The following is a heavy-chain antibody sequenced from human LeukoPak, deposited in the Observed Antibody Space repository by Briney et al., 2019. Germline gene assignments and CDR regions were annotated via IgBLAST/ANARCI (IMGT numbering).Heavy chain of an antibody. CDR3: AIVAPSYYYHSSGYYYFDY. V-gene: IGHV4-39*01. CDR2: IYYSGST. J-gene: IGHJ4*02. Sequence: PSETLSLTCTVSGGSISSSSYYWGWIRQPPGKGLEWIGSIYYSGSTYYNPSLKSRVTISVDTSKNQFSLKLTSVTATDTAVYYCAIVAPSYYYHSSGYYYFDYWGQGTLVTVSS. CDR1: GGSISSSSYY. D-gene: IGHD3-22*01.